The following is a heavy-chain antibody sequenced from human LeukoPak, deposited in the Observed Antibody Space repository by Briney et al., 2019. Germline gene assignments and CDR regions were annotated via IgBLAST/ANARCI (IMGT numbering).Heavy chain of an antibody. CDR2: TNTDGSST. V-gene: IGHV3-74*01. CDR3: AREITTEYYFDY. CDR1: GFTFSSYW. J-gene: IGHJ4*02. D-gene: IGHD3-22*01. Sequence: SGGSLRLSCAASGFTFSSYWIHWVRQAPGKGLVWVSRTNTDGSSTSYADSVKGRFTISRDNAKNTLYLQMNSLRAEDTAVYYCAREITTEYYFDYWGQGTLVTVSS.